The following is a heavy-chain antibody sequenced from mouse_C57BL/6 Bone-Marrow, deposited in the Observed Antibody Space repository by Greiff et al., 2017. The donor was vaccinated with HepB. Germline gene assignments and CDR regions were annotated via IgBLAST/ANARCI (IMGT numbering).Heavy chain of an antibody. CDR1: GYSITSGYY. V-gene: IGHV3-6*01. CDR3: AREDLTFAY. Sequence: EVQLQQSGPGLVKPSQSLSLTCSVPGYSITSGYYWNWIRQFPGNKLEWMGYISYDGSNNYNPSLKNRISITRDTSKNQFFLKLNSVTTEDTATYYCAREDLTFAYWGQGTLVTVSA. J-gene: IGHJ3*01. CDR2: ISYDGSN.